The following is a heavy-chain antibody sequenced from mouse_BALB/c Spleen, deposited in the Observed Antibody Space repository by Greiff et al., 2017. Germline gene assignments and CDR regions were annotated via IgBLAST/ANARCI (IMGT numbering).Heavy chain of an antibody. Sequence: DVKLVESGGGLVQPGGSRKLSCAASGFTFSSFGMHWVRQAPEKGLEWVAYISSGSSTIYYADTVKGRFTISRDNPKNTLFLQMTSLRSEDTAMYYCAREGTARAYYFDYWGQGTTLTVSS. V-gene: IGHV5-17*02. CDR1: GFTFSSFG. CDR2: ISSGSSTI. J-gene: IGHJ2*01. D-gene: IGHD3-2*01. CDR3: AREGTARAYYFDY.